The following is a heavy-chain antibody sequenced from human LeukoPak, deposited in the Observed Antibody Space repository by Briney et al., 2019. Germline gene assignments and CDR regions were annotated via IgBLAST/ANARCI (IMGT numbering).Heavy chain of an antibody. J-gene: IGHJ4*02. Sequence: GGSLRLSCAASGFTFSSYGMHWVRQAPGKGLEWVAVIWYDGSNKYYADSVKGRFTISRDNSKNTLYLQMNSLRAEDTAVYYCALPPGGGTWIWLDYWGQGTLVTVSS. CDR1: GFTFSSYG. CDR3: ALPPGGGTWIWLDY. D-gene: IGHD2-15*01. CDR2: IWYDGSNK. V-gene: IGHV3-30*02.